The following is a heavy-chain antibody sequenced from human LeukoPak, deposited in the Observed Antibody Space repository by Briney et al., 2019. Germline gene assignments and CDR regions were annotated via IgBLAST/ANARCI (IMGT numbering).Heavy chain of an antibody. CDR2: IYYSGST. J-gene: IGHJ4*02. Sequence: SETLSLTCTVSGGSISSYYWSWIRQPPGKGLEWIGYIYYSGSTNYNPSLKSRVTISVDTSKNQFSLKLSSVTAADTAVYYCASHPFRYSSSLAGYWGQGTLVTVSS. V-gene: IGHV4-59*08. CDR1: GGSISSYY. D-gene: IGHD6-13*01. CDR3: ASHPFRYSSSLAGY.